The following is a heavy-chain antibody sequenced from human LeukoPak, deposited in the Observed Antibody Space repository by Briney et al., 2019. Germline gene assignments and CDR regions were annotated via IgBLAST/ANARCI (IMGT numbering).Heavy chain of an antibody. Sequence: SETLSLTCAVYGGSFSGYYWSWIRQPPGKGLEWIGEINHSGSTNYNPSLKSRVTISVDKSKNQFSLKLSSVTAADTAVYYCARVPSITIFGVVIKAGYYYMDVWGKGTTVTVSS. CDR2: INHSGST. V-gene: IGHV4-34*01. CDR1: GGSFSGYY. J-gene: IGHJ6*03. D-gene: IGHD3-3*01. CDR3: ARVPSITIFGVVIKAGYYYMDV.